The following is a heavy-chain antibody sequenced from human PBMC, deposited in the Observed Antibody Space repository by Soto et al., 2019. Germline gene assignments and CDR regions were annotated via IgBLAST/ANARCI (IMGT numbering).Heavy chain of an antibody. CDR3: DSPNYQLAILSY. Sequence: SETLSLTCTVSGGSISSGGYYWSWIRQHPGKGLEWIGSIYYSGSTYYNPSLQSRVIISVDTSKSQFSLKLSSVTAADTAVYYCDSPNYQLAILSYWTQGTLDPVSS. J-gene: IGHJ1*01. CDR2: IYYSGST. V-gene: IGHV4-30-4*08. D-gene: IGHD2-2*01. CDR1: GGSISSGGYY.